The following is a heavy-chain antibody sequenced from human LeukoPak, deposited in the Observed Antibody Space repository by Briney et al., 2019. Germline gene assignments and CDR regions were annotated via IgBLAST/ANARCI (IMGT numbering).Heavy chain of an antibody. CDR3: ARVKRYNWNYVLDY. V-gene: IGHV1-2*02. Sequence: GASVKVSCKASGYTFTGYYMHWVRQAPGQGLEWMGWINPNSGGTNYAQKLQGRVTMTTDTSTSTAYMELRSLRSDDTAVYYCARVKRYNWNYVLDYWGQGTLVTVSS. D-gene: IGHD1-7*01. CDR1: GYTFTGYY. J-gene: IGHJ4*02. CDR2: INPNSGGT.